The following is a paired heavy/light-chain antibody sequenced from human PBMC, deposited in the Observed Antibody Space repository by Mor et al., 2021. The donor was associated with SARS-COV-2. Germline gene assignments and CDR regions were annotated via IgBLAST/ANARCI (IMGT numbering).Heavy chain of an antibody. CDR1: GFPLSNAKMG. CDR3: ARIPLYYYDTIGYLAFDI. D-gene: IGHD3-22*01. Sequence: QVTLKESGPVLVKPTETLTLTCNVSGFPLSNAKMGVSWIRQPPEKALEWLAHIYSNDEKSFSTSLKSRLTISKDTSKSQVVLTMTNMDPVDTATYYCARIPLYYYDTIGYLAFDIWGQGTKVTVSS. J-gene: IGHJ3*02. V-gene: IGHV2-26*01. CDR2: IYSNDEK.
Light chain of an antibody. V-gene: IGKV4-1*01. J-gene: IGKJ4*01. CDR3: QQYHSTPLT. Sequence: DIVMTQSPDSLAVSLGERATINCKSSQSVLYSSNNKNYLAWYQQKPRQPPKLIIYWASTRESGVPDRFSGSGSGTDFTLTISSLQAEDVAVYYCQQYHSTPLTFGGGTKVEIK. CDR2: WAS. CDR1: QSVLYSSNNKNY.